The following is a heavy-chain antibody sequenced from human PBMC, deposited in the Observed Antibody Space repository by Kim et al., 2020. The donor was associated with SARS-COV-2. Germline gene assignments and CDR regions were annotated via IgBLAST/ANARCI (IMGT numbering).Heavy chain of an antibody. Sequence: SETLSLTCTVSGGSISSYYWSWIRQPAGKGLEWIGRIYTSGSTNYNPSLKSRVTMSVDTSKNQFSLKLSSVTAADTAVYYCARTTDDYGGNRHHFDYWGQGTLVTVSS. CDR3: ARTTDDYGGNRHHFDY. J-gene: IGHJ4*02. D-gene: IGHD4-17*01. V-gene: IGHV4-4*07. CDR2: IYTSGST. CDR1: GGSISSYY.